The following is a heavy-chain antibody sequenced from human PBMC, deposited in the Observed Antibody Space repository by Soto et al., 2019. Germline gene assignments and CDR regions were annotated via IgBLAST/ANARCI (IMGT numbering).Heavy chain of an antibody. CDR1: GYTFTNYG. D-gene: IGHD3-16*01. CDR3: ARDLGGRINALDF. J-gene: IGHJ3*01. V-gene: IGHV1-18*04. Sequence: QGHMVQSGGEVKKPGASVKVSCKASGYTFTNYGISWVRQAPGQGLEWVGWISPYSGHTNYARRLQGRVLMTMDTSGNKVYLELRSLRSDGPAVYFCARDLGGRINALDFWGQGTMVTVSS. CDR2: ISPYSGHT.